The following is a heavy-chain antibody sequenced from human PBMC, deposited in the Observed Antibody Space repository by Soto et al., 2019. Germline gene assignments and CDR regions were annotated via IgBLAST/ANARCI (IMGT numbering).Heavy chain of an antibody. CDR1: GGSISSSSYY. CDR3: XRQEGIAHFYFYHGLAV. V-gene: IGHV4-39*01. Sequence: SETLSLTCTVSGGSISSSSYYWGWIRQPPGKGLEWIGSIYYSGSTYYNPSLKSRVTISVDTSKNQFSLKLSSVTAADTAVYYCXRQEGIAHFYFYHGLAVWGQGTTVTVSS. J-gene: IGHJ6*02. D-gene: IGHD6-13*01. CDR2: IYYSGST.